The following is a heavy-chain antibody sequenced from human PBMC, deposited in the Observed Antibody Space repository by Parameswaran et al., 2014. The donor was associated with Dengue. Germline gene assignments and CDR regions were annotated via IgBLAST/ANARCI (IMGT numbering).Heavy chain of an antibody. CDR2: IYYSGST. Sequence: RWIRQPPGKGLEWIGYIYYSGSTYYNPSLKSRVTISVDTSKNQFSLKLSSVTAADTAVYYCARVRERYCSSTSCYGYYYGMDVWGQGTTVTVSS. CDR3: ARVRERYCSSTSCYGYYYGMDV. V-gene: IGHV4-31*02. D-gene: IGHD2-2*01. J-gene: IGHJ6*02.